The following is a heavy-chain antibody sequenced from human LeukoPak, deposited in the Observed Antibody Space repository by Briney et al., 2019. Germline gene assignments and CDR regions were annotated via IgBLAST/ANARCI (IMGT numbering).Heavy chain of an antibody. CDR2: INHSGST. J-gene: IGHJ3*02. CDR1: GGSFSGYY. CDR3: AQWLGYDAFDI. V-gene: IGHV4-34*01. Sequence: SETLSLTCAVYGGSFSGYYWSWIRQPPGKGLEWIGEINHSGSTNYNPSLKSRVTISVDTSKNQFSLKLSSVTAADTAVYYCAQWLGYDAFDIWGQGTMVTVSS. D-gene: IGHD3-22*01.